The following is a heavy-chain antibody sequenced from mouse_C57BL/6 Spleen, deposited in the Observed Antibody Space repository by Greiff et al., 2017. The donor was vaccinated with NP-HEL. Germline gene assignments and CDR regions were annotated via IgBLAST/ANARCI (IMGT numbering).Heavy chain of an antibody. D-gene: IGHD2-5*01. J-gene: IGHJ4*01. CDR2: IYPGDGDT. V-gene: IGHV1-82*01. CDR1: GYAFSSSW. CDR3: ARRDFYYSNYDAMDY. Sequence: VQLQQSGPELVKPGASVKISCKASGYAFSSSWMNWVKQRPGKGLEWIGRIYPGDGDTNYNGKFKGKATLTADKSSSTAYMQLSSLTSEDSAVYVCARRDFYYSNYDAMDYWGQGTSVTVSS.